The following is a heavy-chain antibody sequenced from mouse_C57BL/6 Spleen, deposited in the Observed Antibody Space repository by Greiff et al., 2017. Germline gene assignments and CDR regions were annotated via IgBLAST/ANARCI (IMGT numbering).Heavy chain of an antibody. V-gene: IGHV2-6-1*01. J-gene: IGHJ3*01. CDR3: TRQGYSNNGFAY. D-gene: IGHD2-5*01. CDR1: GFSLTSYG. CDR2: IWSDGST. Sequence: VHLVESGPGLVAPSQSLSITCTVSGFSLTSYGVHWVRQPPGKGLEWLVVIWSDGSTTYNSALKARLSISNDNSKSQVFLKMNSLQTDDTAMYYCTRQGYSNNGFAYWGQGTLVTVSA.